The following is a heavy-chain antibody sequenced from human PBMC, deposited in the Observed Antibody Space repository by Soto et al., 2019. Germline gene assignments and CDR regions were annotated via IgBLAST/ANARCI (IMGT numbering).Heavy chain of an antibody. CDR1: GGTFSSYA. CDR2: IIPIFGTA. Sequence: SVKVSCKASGGTFSSYAISWVRQAPGQGLEWMGGIIPIFGTANYAQKFQGRVTITADESTSTAYMELSSLRSEDTAVYYCARADLYCSGGSCYSGPPYYYYGMDVWGQGTTVTVSS. V-gene: IGHV1-69*13. D-gene: IGHD2-15*01. J-gene: IGHJ6*02. CDR3: ARADLYCSGGSCYSGPPYYYYGMDV.